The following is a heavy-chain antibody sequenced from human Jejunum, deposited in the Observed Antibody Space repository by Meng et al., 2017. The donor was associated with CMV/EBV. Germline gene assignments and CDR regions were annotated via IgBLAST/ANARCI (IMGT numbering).Heavy chain of an antibody. CDR2: ISGSGGST. J-gene: IGHJ4*02. Sequence: TFTSYVMTWVRQAPGKGLEWVSSISGSGGSTYYADSVKGRFTISRDNSKNTLYLQMNSLRADDTAVYYCAREPGRGYSGYDRYFDYWGQGTLVTVSS. CDR1: TFTSYV. V-gene: IGHV3-23*01. CDR3: AREPGRGYSGYDRYFDY. D-gene: IGHD5-12*01.